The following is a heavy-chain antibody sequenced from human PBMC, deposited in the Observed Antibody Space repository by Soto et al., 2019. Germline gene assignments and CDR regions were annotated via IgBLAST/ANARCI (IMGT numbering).Heavy chain of an antibody. CDR3: ARDRHYDLWSGYYTGDSYYYGMDV. Sequence: ASVKVSCKASGYTFTSYGISWVRQAPGRGLEWMGWISAYNGNTNYAQKLQGRVTMTTDTSTSTAYMELRSLRSDDTAVYYCARDRHYDLWSGYYTGDSYYYGMDVWGQGTTVTVSS. J-gene: IGHJ6*02. D-gene: IGHD3-3*01. CDR2: ISAYNGNT. V-gene: IGHV1-18*01. CDR1: GYTFTSYG.